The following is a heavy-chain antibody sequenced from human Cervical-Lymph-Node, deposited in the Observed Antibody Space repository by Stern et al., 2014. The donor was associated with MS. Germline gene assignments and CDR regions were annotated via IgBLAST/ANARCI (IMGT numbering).Heavy chain of an antibody. D-gene: IGHD5-12*01. CDR3: ARGTAKYSGYDCCFDY. CDR1: GFIFSNYA. Sequence: VQLVESGGGVVQPGRSLRLSCAASGFIFSNYALHWVRQAPGKGLEWVAIIAYDGSNKYYADSVKGRFTISRDNSMNTLYLQMNSLSVEDTAVYYCARGTAKYSGYDCCFDYWGQGTLVTVPS. J-gene: IGHJ4*02. CDR2: IAYDGSNK. V-gene: IGHV3-30-3*01.